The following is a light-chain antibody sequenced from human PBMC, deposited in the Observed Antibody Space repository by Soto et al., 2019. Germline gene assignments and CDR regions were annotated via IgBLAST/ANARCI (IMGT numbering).Light chain of an antibody. J-gene: IGLJ1*01. V-gene: IGLV2-14*03. Sequence: QLVLTQPASVSGSPGQSITISCSGTSSDVGGYDYVSWYQHHPGKAPKLMIYDVSNRPSGVSNRFSGSKSGNTASLTISGLQAEDEADYYCSSYTNSSPYVFGTGTKLTVL. CDR3: SSYTNSSPYV. CDR1: SSDVGGYDY. CDR2: DVS.